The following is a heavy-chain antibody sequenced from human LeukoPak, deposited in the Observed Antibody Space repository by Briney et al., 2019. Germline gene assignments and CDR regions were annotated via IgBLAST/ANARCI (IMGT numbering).Heavy chain of an antibody. D-gene: IGHD5-24*01. J-gene: IGHJ4*02. CDR2: IRYDGSNK. Sequence: GGSLRLSCAASGFTFSSYGMHWVRQAPGKGLEWVAFIRYDGSNKYYAGSVKGRFTISRDNSKNTLYLQMNSLRAEDTAVYYCAKTDGYNAYQYFDYWGQGTLVTVSS. V-gene: IGHV3-30*02. CDR1: GFTFSSYG. CDR3: AKTDGYNAYQYFDY.